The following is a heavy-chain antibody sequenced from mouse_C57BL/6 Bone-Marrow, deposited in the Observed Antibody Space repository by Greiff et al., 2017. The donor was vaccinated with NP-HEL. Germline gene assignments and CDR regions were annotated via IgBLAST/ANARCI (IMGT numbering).Heavy chain of an antibody. D-gene: IGHD3-2*02. J-gene: IGHJ2*01. V-gene: IGHV1-7*01. Sequence: QVHVKQSGAELAKPGASVKLSCKASGYTFTSYWMHWVKQRPGQGLEWIGYINPSSGYTKYNQKFKDKATLTADKSSSTAYMQLSSLTYEDSAVYYCASSELSLYFDYWGQGTTLTVSS. CDR3: ASSELSLYFDY. CDR2: INPSSGYT. CDR1: GYTFTSYW.